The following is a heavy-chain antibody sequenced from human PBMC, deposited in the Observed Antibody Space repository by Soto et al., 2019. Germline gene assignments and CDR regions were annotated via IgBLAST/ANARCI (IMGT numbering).Heavy chain of an antibody. J-gene: IGHJ4*02. Sequence: GGSLILSCAASGFTFISYAMSWVRQAPGKGLEWVSAISGSGGSTYYADSVKGRFTISRDNSKNTLYLQMNSLRAEDTAVYYCAKGGIVATIYAYWGQGTLVTVSS. CDR2: ISGSGGST. V-gene: IGHV3-23*01. D-gene: IGHD5-12*01. CDR1: GFTFISYA. CDR3: AKGGIVATIYAY.